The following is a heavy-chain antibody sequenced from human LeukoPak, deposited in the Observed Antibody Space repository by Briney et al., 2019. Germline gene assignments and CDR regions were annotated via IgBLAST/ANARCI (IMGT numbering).Heavy chain of an antibody. D-gene: IGHD3-3*01. J-gene: IGHJ4*02. Sequence: PGGSLRLSCAASGFTFSSHWMSWVRQAPGKGLEWVANIKQDGSEKYYVDSVKGRFTISRDNAKNSLYLQMNSLRAEDTAVYYCARATREWLLGYYFDCWGQGTLVTVSS. CDR2: IKQDGSEK. CDR3: ARATREWLLGYYFDC. V-gene: IGHV3-7*01. CDR1: GFTFSSHW.